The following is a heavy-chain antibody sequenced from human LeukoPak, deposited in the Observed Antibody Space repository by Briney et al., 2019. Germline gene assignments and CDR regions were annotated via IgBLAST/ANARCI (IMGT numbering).Heavy chain of an antibody. CDR3: AKHDTVFGAAHFYMDV. D-gene: IGHD3-3*01. CDR2: IYSTGNT. V-gene: IGHV4-4*09. Sequence: SETLSLTCAVSGGSINTCYWSWIRQPPGKGLEWVGYIYSTGNTNYNPSLKGRVTISLDTSKNQFSLNLSSVTAADTAVYYCAKHDTVFGAAHFYMDVWGKGTTVTVSS. CDR1: GGSINTCY. J-gene: IGHJ6*03.